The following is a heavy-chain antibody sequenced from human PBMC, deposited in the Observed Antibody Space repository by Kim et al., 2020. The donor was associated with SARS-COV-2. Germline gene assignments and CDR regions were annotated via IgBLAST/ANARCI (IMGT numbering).Heavy chain of an antibody. J-gene: IGHJ5*02. D-gene: IGHD6-19*01. Sequence: GGSLRLSCGASGFIFKNYLMTWVRQAPGKGLEWVAAIEYDGSKKFYMHSAKGRFTISRDNAMNSLYLQMNSLRVDDTGVYYCARGGSRSGWSDHWGQGTLVTVSS. CDR3: ARGGSRSGWSDH. CDR1: GFIFKNYL. CDR2: IEYDGSKK. V-gene: IGHV3-7*01.